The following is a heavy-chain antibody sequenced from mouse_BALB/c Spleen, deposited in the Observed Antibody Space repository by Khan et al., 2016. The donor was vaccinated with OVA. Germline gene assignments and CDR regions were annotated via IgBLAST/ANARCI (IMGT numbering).Heavy chain of an antibody. J-gene: IGHJ4*01. CDR3: ARMIITTAYYAMDY. V-gene: IGHV1S135*01. D-gene: IGHD1-1*01. Sequence: EVQLQQSGPELVKPGASVKVSCKASNYSFTDYNMYWVKQSHGKSLEWIGYIDPYSGGTSYNQKFKGKAILTVDKSSSTAFMHLNSLTSEDSAVYDCARMIITTAYYAMDYWGQGTSVTVSS. CDR1: NYSFTDYN. CDR2: IDPYSGGT.